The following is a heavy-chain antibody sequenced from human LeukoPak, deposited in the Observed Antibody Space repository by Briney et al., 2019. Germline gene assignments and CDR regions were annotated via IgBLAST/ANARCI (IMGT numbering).Heavy chain of an antibody. CDR1: GGSIRSSGYY. CDR2: MDYSGTS. CDR3: ERSSAGRVDY. D-gene: IGHD6-6*01. J-gene: IGHJ4*02. Sequence: SETLSLTCTVSGGSIRSSGYYWGWVRQPPGKRLEWIGSMDYSGTSYYNPSPSLKSRVIVSVDTSKSQFSLKLNSVTAADTAMYYCERSSAGRVDYWGQGILVIVSS. V-gene: IGHV4-39*01.